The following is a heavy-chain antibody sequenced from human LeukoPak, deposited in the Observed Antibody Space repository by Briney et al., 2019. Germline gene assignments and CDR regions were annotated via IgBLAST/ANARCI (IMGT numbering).Heavy chain of an antibody. CDR3: AAGGTAMVAHMERAFDI. CDR1: GFTFSDYY. V-gene: IGHV3-11*01. D-gene: IGHD5-18*01. Sequence: AGGSLRLSCAASGFTFSDYYMSWIRQAPGKGLEWVSYISSSGSTIYYADSVKGRFTISRDNAKNSLYLQMNSLRAEDTAVYYCAAGGTAMVAHMERAFDIWGQGTMVTVSS. CDR2: ISSSGSTI. J-gene: IGHJ3*02.